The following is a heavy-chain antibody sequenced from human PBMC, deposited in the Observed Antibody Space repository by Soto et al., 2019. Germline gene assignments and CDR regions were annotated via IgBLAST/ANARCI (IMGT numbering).Heavy chain of an antibody. J-gene: IGHJ3*02. CDR2: ISAYNGNT. CDR1: CYTFTIYG. Sequence: SVKVSRKASCYTFTIYGISLLRQAPGQWLEWMGWISAYNGNTNYAQKLQGRVTMTTDTSTSTAYMELRSLRSDDTAMYYCASRDPYGDYAHAYDIWGQGTMVTVS. CDR3: ASRDPYGDYAHAYDI. D-gene: IGHD4-17*01. V-gene: IGHV1-18*04.